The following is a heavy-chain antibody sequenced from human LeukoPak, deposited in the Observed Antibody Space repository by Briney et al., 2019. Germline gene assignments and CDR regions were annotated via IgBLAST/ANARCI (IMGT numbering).Heavy chain of an antibody. Sequence: GGSLKLSCVASGFTFSTYWMHWARQAPGKGLLWVPRLSGDGSSTRFADSLKGRFTISRDNAKNTLYLQMNSLRAEDTAVYFCARASTTVPNLLDNWGPGTLGTVSS. CDR2: LSGDGSST. V-gene: IGHV3-74*01. D-gene: IGHD4-17*01. J-gene: IGHJ4*02. CDR1: GFTFSTYW. CDR3: ARASTTVPNLLDN.